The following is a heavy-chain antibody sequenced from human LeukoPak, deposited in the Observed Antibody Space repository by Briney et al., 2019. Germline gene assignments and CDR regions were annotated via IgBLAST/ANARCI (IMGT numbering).Heavy chain of an antibody. CDR1: GGSFSGYY. D-gene: IGHD4-23*01. J-gene: IGHJ3*02. CDR2: INHSGST. CDR3: ARVILLAFEEEETTVVTPEDVFDI. Sequence: SETLSLTCAVYGGSFSGYYWSWIRQPPGKGLEWIGEINHSGSTNYNPSLKSRVTISVDTSKNQFSLKLSSVTAADTAVYYCARVILLAFEEEETTVVTPEDVFDIWGQGTMVTVSS. V-gene: IGHV4-34*01.